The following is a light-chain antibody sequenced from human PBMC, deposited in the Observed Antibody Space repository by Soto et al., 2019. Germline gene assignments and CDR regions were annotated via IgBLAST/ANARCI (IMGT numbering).Light chain of an antibody. V-gene: IGKV3-11*01. J-gene: IGKJ1*01. Sequence: EVVLTQSPATLSLSPGERATLSCRASENVRTFVDWYQQKPGQAPRLLIYGASNRATGIPARFSGSGSGTDFTLTISDLEPEDFAVYYCQQHSHWPPWTFRQGTRVEIQ. CDR1: ENVRTF. CDR2: GAS. CDR3: QQHSHWPPWT.